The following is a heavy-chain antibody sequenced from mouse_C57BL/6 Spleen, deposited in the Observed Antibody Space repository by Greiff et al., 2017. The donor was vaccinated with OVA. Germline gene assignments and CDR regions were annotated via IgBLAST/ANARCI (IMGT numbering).Heavy chain of an antibody. CDR3: ARETDYYAMDY. CDR2: ISDGGSYT. V-gene: IGHV5-4*01. CDR1: GFTFSSYA. J-gene: IGHJ4*01. Sequence: DVQLVESGGGLVKPGGSLKLSCAASGFTFSSYAMSWVRQTPEKRLEWVATISDGGSYTYYPDNVKGRFTISRDNAKNNLYLQMSHLKSEDTAMYYCARETDYYAMDYWGQGTSVTVSS.